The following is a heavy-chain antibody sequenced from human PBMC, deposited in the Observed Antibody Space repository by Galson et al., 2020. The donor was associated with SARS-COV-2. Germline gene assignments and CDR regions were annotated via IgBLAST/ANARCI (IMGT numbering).Heavy chain of an antibody. Sequence: ASETLSLTCTVSGGSISTSSYYWGWIRQPPGKGLEWIGSIYYTGSTYYNSSPQSRVAISVDTSKNQFSLILRSVTATDTAVYYCARHYYYCSGESGWGQGTLVTVSS. D-gene: IGHD3-10*01. CDR3: ARHYYYCSGESG. CDR2: IYYTGST. CDR1: GGSISTSSYY. V-gene: IGHV4-39*01. J-gene: IGHJ4*02.